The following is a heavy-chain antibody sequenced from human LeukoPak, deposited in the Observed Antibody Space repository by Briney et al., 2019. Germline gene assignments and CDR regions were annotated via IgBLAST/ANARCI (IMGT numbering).Heavy chain of an antibody. V-gene: IGHV1-18*01. D-gene: IGHD1-26*01. J-gene: IGHJ4*02. CDR1: GYTFTNYG. CDR3: ARLRVGAPHWFFDY. Sequence: ASVTVSCKASGYTFTNYGISWVRQAPGQGLEWMGWISAYNGNTNYAQKLQGRVTMTTDTSTSTAYMELRSLRSDDTAVYYCARLRVGAPHWFFDYWGQGTLVTVSS. CDR2: ISAYNGNT.